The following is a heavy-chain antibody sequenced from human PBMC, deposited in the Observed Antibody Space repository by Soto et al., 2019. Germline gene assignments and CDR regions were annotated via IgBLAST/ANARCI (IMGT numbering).Heavy chain of an antibody. J-gene: IGHJ3*01. V-gene: IGHV3-48*03. CDR3: AIVPHRGFDL. CDR1: GFTFSSYE. CDR2: INSGGSAI. Sequence: PGGSLRLSCAASGFTFSSYEINWVRQAPGRGLEWVSCINSGGSAIYYEESVKGRFTISRDNAKNSLYLQMNSLRAEDTAVYYCAIVPHRGFDLWGQGTMVTVSS. D-gene: IGHD2-2*01.